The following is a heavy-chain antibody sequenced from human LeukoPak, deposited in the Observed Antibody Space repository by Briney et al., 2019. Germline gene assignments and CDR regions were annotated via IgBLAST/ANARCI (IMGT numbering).Heavy chain of an antibody. J-gene: IGHJ3*02. Sequence: GGSLRLSCEVSGFRFDDYAMHWVRQAPGKGLEWVSGITWNSGSIDYADSVKGRFTISRDNAKNSLYLQMNSLRTEDTALYYCAKLMVRGVLGAFDIWGQGTMVTVSS. V-gene: IGHV3-9*01. CDR3: AKLMVRGVLGAFDI. CDR1: GFRFDDYA. D-gene: IGHD3-10*01. CDR2: ITWNSGSI.